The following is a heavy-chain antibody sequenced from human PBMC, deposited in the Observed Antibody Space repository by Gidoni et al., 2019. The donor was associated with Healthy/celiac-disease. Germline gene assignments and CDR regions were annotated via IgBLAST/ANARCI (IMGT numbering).Heavy chain of an antibody. CDR2: ISGSGGST. Sequence: EVQLLESGGGLVQPGGSLRLSCAASGFTFSSYAMSWVRQAPGKGLEWVSAISGSGGSTYYADSVKGRFTISRDNSKNTLYLQMNSLRAEDTAVYYCAKCSNYAKDYYYYGMDVWGQGTTVTVSS. CDR1: GFTFSSYA. V-gene: IGHV3-23*01. CDR3: AKCSNYAKDYYYYGMDV. D-gene: IGHD4-4*01. J-gene: IGHJ6*02.